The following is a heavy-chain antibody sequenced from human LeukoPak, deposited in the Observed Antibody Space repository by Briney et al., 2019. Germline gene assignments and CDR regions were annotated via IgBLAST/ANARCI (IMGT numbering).Heavy chain of an antibody. CDR3: AKDGFYDSSGYRIGPPDY. Sequence: GSLRLSCAASGFTFSSYAMSWVRHAPGKGLEWVSAISGSGGSTYYADSVKGRFTISRDNSKNTLYLQMNSLRAEDTAVYYCAKDGFYDSSGYRIGPPDYWGQGTLVTVSS. CDR2: ISGSGGST. D-gene: IGHD3-22*01. V-gene: IGHV3-23*01. CDR1: GFTFSSYA. J-gene: IGHJ4*02.